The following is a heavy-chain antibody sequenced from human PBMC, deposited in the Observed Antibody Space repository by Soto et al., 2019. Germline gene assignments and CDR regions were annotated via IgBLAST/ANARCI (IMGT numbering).Heavy chain of an antibody. D-gene: IGHD3-10*01. CDR2: IYSSGTT. CDR3: AKDGRGSGSHYNSFGY. J-gene: IGHJ4*02. V-gene: IGHV3-53*01. Sequence: EVQLVESGGGLIQPGGSLKLSCAASGFTVGNNYMSWVRQAPGKGPEWVPLIYSSGTTKYADSVKGRFTVSRDNAKNTLYLQMNSLRAEDTAVYYCAKDGRGSGSHYNSFGYWGQGTLVTVSS. CDR1: GFTVGNNY.